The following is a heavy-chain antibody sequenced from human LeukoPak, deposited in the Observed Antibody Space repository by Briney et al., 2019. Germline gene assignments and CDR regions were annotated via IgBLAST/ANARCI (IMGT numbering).Heavy chain of an antibody. Sequence: GASVKVSCKASGYTFTGYYMHWVRQAPGQGLEWMGRINPNSGGTNYAQKFQGRVTMTRDTSISTAYIELSRLRSDDTAVYYCAIDSYDSSVGYYYMDVWGKGTTVTVSS. CDR1: GYTFTGYY. CDR3: AIDSYDSSVGYYYMDV. D-gene: IGHD3-22*01. CDR2: INPNSGGT. V-gene: IGHV1-2*06. J-gene: IGHJ6*03.